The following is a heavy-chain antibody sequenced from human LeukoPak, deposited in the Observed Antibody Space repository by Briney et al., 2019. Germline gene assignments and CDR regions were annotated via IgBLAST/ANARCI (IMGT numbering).Heavy chain of an antibody. CDR2: IYTSGTT. Sequence: SETLSLTCTVSGGSISIYYWSWIRQPAGKGLEWIGRIYTSGTTHYNPSLKSRVSISVDTSKNQLSLKLNSVTAADTAVYYCARVSWPPGSSWYYFDYWGQGTLVIVSS. D-gene: IGHD3-10*01. CDR1: GGSISIYY. V-gene: IGHV4-4*07. J-gene: IGHJ4*02. CDR3: ARVSWPPGSSWYYFDY.